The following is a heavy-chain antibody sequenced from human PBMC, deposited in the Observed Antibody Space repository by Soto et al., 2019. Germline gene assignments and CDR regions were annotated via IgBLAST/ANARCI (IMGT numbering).Heavy chain of an antibody. Sequence: QVQLVQSGAEVKKPGSSVKVSCKASGGTFSSYAISWVRQAPGQGLEWMGGIIPIFGTANYAQKFQGRVTISADESTSTAYMELSRLRSEGTAVYYCAGDNRGIAAAGWWYFDLWGRGTLVTVSS. V-gene: IGHV1-69*12. CDR2: IIPIFGTA. CDR3: AGDNRGIAAAGWWYFDL. D-gene: IGHD6-13*01. CDR1: GGTFSSYA. J-gene: IGHJ2*01.